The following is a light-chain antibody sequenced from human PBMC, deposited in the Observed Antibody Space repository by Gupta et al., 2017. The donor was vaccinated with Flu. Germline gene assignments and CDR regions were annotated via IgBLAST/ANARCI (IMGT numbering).Light chain of an antibody. J-gene: IGKJ3*01. Sequence: QGISSALAWYQQRPGKAPKLLIYDASKLHSGVPSRFSGSGSGTDFTLTISSLQPEDFATYYCQQSTIFGPGTKVDIK. CDR1: QGISSA. CDR2: DAS. CDR3: QQSTI. V-gene: IGKV1-13*02.